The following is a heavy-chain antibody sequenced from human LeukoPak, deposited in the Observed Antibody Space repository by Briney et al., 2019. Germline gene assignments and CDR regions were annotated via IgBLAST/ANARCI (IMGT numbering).Heavy chain of an antibody. J-gene: IGHJ6*03. CDR1: GGSISSSSYY. V-gene: IGHV4-39*07. CDR3: ASTPVATQYMDV. Sequence: SETLSLTCTVSGGSISSSSYYWGWIRQPPGKGLEWIGSIYYSGSTYYNPSLKSRVTISVDTSKNQFSLKLSSVTAADTAAYYCASTPVATQYMDVWGKGTTVTVSS. CDR2: IYYSGST. D-gene: IGHD5-12*01.